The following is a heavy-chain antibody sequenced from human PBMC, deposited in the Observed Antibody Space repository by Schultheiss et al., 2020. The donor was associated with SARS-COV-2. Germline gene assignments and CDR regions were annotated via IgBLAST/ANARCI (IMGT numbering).Heavy chain of an antibody. CDR1: GGSISSYY. J-gene: IGHJ4*02. CDR2: IYYSGST. CDR3: ARYYYYDSSGFDY. V-gene: IGHV4-59*12. D-gene: IGHD3-22*01. Sequence: SQTLSLTCTVSGGSISSYYWSWIRQPPGKGLEWIGYIYYSGSTNYNPSLKSRVTISVDKSKNQFSLKLSSVTAADTAVYYCARYYYYDSSGFDYWGQGTLVTVSS.